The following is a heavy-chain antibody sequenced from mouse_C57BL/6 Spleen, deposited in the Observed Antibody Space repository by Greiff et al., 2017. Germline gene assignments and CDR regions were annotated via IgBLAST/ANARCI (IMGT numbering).Heavy chain of an antibody. CDR1: GYTFTDYY. J-gene: IGHJ2*01. V-gene: IGHV1-19*01. CDR3: ASYGSSWGDFDY. Sequence: EVQLQQSGPVLVKPGASVKMSCKASGYTFTDYYMNWVKQSHGKSLEWIGVINPYNGGTSYNQKFKGKATLTVDKSSSTAYMELNSLTSADSAVYYCASYGSSWGDFDYWGQGTTLTVSS. CDR2: INPYNGGT. D-gene: IGHD1-1*01.